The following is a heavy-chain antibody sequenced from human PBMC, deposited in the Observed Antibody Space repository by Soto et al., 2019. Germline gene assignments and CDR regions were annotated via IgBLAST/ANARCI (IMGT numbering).Heavy chain of an antibody. CDR3: AADPHYYASYS. CDR1: GFAFGGHY. CDR2: ISQDGSIR. V-gene: IGHV3-11*01. D-gene: IGHD3-10*01. J-gene: IGHJ5*02. Sequence: QVQLVESGGGLVKPGGSLRLSCATSGFAFGGHYMTWIRQAPGKGLEWLSYISQDGSIRHYAESVTGRFTVSRDNAQNTLYLQMSSLRAEDTAAYCCAADPHYYASYSWGQGALVTVSA.